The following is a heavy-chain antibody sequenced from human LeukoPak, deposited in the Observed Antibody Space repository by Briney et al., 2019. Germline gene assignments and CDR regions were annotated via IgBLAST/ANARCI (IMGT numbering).Heavy chain of an antibody. J-gene: IGHJ4*02. Sequence: GGPLRLSCVASGFSFSTHWMHWVRQAPGKGLEWVATINLGGTNKYYVDAVKGRFSISRDDATSSLHLQMNSLRVEDTAVYYCAGIDADWGQGTLVTVSS. CDR2: INLGGTNK. CDR3: AGIDAD. V-gene: IGHV3-7*03. CDR1: GFSFSTHW. D-gene: IGHD3-9*01.